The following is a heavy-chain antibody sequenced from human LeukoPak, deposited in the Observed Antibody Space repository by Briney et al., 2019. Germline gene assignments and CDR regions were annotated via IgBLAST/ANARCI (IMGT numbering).Heavy chain of an antibody. CDR3: ARAFGYYDSSGYPYFDY. Sequence: SETLSLTCAVYGGSFSGYYWSWIRQPPGKGLEWIGEINHSGSTNYNPSLKSRVTISVDTSKNQFSLKLSSVTAADTAVYYCARAFGYYDSSGYPYFDYWGQGTLVTVSS. V-gene: IGHV4-34*01. D-gene: IGHD3-22*01. J-gene: IGHJ4*02. CDR1: GGSFSGYY. CDR2: INHSGST.